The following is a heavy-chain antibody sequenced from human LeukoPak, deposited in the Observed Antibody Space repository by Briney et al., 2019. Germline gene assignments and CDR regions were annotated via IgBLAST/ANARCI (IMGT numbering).Heavy chain of an antibody. CDR2: ISGSGGST. J-gene: IGHJ4*02. Sequence: GGSLRLSCAASGFTFSSYAMSWVRQAPGKGLEWVSAISGSGGSTYYADSVKGRFTISRDNSKNTLYLQMNSLRAEDTALYYCARASLYDNSAYYLDYWGQGTLVTVSS. CDR1: GFTFSSYA. CDR3: ARASLYDNSAYYLDY. V-gene: IGHV3-23*01. D-gene: IGHD3-22*01.